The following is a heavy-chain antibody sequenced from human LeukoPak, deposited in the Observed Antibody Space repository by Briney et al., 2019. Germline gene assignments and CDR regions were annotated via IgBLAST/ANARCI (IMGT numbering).Heavy chain of an antibody. Sequence: PSETLSLTCTVSGVSISSHYWSWLRQPPGKGLEWIGYIYYSGSTNYNPSLKSRVTISVDTSKNQFSLKLSSVTAADTAVYYCARDYSGFDYWGQGTLVTVSS. CDR2: IYYSGST. CDR3: ARDYSGFDY. D-gene: IGHD1-26*01. J-gene: IGHJ4*02. CDR1: GVSISSHY. V-gene: IGHV4-59*11.